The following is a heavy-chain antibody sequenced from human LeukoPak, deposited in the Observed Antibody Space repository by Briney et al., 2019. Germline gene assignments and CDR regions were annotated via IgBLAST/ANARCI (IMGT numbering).Heavy chain of an antibody. CDR1: GFTFSNYW. CDR3: VRDGSGYDY. V-gene: IGHV3-7*05. Sequence: PGGSLRLSCAASGFTFSNYWMSWVRQAPGKGLEWVANINQGGSEKYYLNSVKGRFTISRDNAKNSLYLQMNSLRTDDTATYYCVRDGSGYDYWGQGTLVTVSS. D-gene: IGHD6-19*01. J-gene: IGHJ4*02. CDR2: INQGGSEK.